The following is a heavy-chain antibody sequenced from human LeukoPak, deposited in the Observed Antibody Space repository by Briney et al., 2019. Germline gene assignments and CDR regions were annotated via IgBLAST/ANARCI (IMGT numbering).Heavy chain of an antibody. CDR2: ISWSGSYI. CDR1: GFTFRSYG. CDR3: ARAQTGTTMVDYYYYMDV. V-gene: IGHV3-21*06. Sequence: GGSLRLSCEASGFTFRSYGVHWVRQAPGKGLEWVSSISWSGSYIYYADSVKGRCTISRDDAKSSLYLEMTSLRAEDTAVYYCARAQTGTTMVDYYYYMDVWGKGTTVTVSS. J-gene: IGHJ6*03. D-gene: IGHD1-7*01.